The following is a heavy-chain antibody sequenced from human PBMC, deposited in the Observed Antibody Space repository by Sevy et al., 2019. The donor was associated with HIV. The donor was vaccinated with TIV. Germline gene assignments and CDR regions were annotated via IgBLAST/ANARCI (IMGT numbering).Heavy chain of an antibody. Sequence: ASVKVSCKASGGTFSSYAISWVRQAPGQGLEWMGGIIPIFGTANYAQKFQGRVTITADESTSTAYMELSSLRSEDTAVYYCARGRDGDNYEYYFDYWGQGTLVTVSS. D-gene: IGHD3-3*01. CDR3: ARGRDGDNYEYYFDY. CDR1: GGTFSSYA. V-gene: IGHV1-69*13. J-gene: IGHJ4*02. CDR2: IIPIFGTA.